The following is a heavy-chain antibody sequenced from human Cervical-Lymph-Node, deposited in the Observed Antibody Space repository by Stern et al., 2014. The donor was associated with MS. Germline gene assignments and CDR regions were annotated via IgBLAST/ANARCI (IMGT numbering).Heavy chain of an antibody. J-gene: IGHJ4*02. CDR3: AKASGTYGSGSLDS. V-gene: IGHV3-33*03. D-gene: IGHD3-10*01. Sequence: VQLVQSGGGVVQPGKSLRLSCAASGFTFSHHGMQWVRLAPGKGLAWVAVIWYDGGNKYYADSVKGRFTISRDNSQNTLFLQLNSLRAEDTAVYYCAKASGTYGSGSLDSWGQGTLVTVSS. CDR2: IWYDGGNK. CDR1: GFTFSHHG.